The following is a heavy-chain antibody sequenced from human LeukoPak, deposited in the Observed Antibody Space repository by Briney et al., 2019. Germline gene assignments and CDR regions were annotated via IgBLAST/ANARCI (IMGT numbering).Heavy chain of an antibody. V-gene: IGHV4-59*01. CDR3: ARGSSSGSYHPLDP. Sequence: SETLSLTCTVSGGSISSYSWSWIRQPPGKGLEWVGYVYYTGSINYDPSLKSRVTISVDTSKNQFSLKLSSVTAADTAVYYCARGSSSGSYHPLDPWGQGTLVTVSS. CDR2: VYYTGSI. CDR1: GGSISSYS. J-gene: IGHJ5*02. D-gene: IGHD3-10*01.